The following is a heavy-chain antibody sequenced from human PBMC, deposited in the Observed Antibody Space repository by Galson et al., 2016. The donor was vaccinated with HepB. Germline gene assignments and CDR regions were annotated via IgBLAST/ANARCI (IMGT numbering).Heavy chain of an antibody. J-gene: IGHJ6*02. D-gene: IGHD3-3*01. CDR3: ARVFWPPHRDRYYYGMDV. V-gene: IGHV5-51*01. CDR2: IYPGDSDT. Sequence: QSGAEAKQPGESLKISCKTSGYNFNIYWIAWVRQMPGPGPEWMGIIYPGDSDTRYSPSFQRPPTIPDDKSISTAYLQWRSLKASDTAMFYCARVFWPPHRDRYYYGMDVWGQGTTVTVSS. CDR1: GYNFNIYW.